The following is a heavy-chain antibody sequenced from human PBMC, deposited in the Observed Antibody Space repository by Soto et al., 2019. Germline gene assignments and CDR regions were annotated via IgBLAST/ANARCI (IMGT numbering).Heavy chain of an antibody. J-gene: IGHJ4*02. CDR3: AKHEGYCSTTTCSNFDY. D-gene: IGHD2-2*01. Sequence: ESLKISCKGSGFTFSSYWIALVRQMPGKGLEWMGIIYPGDSDTSYSPSFQGQVTISADKSINTAYLHWSSLKASDTAIYYCAKHEGYCSTTTCSNFDYWGQGTLVTVS. CDR1: GFTFSSYW. CDR2: IYPGDSDT. V-gene: IGHV5-51*01.